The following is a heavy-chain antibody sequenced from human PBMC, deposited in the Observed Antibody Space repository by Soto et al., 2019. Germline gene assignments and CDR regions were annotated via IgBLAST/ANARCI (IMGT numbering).Heavy chain of an antibody. D-gene: IGHD3-3*01. CDR1: GFTFSSYS. J-gene: IGHJ4*02. V-gene: IGHV3-48*01. Sequence: GGSLRLSCAASGFTFSSYSMNWVRQAPGKGLEWVSYISSSSSTIYYADSVKGRFTISRDNAKNSLYLQMNSLRAEDTAVYYCARDLRFLEWLPFDYWGQGTLVTVSS. CDR3: ARDLRFLEWLPFDY. CDR2: ISSSSSTI.